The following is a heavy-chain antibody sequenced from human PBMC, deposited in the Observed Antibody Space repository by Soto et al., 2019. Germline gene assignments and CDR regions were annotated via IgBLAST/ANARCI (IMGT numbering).Heavy chain of an antibody. CDR2: IRNKANSYST. CDR1: GFTFSDHY. CDR3: TRVELILTWGYRPIAY. Sequence: EVQLVESGGGLVQPGGSLTLSCAASGFTFSDHYMDWVRQAPGKGLEWVGRIRNKANSYSTTYAASVKGRFTISRDDSKNSLYLQMSRLSAEDAAVYYCTRVELILTWGYRPIAYWGQGTLVTVSS. J-gene: IGHJ4*02. V-gene: IGHV3-72*01. D-gene: IGHD3-16*02.